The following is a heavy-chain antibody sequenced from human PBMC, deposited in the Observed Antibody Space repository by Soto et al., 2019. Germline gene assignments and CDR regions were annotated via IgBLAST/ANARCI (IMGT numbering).Heavy chain of an antibody. V-gene: IGHV3-7*01. CDR1: GFIFSNYW. Sequence: EVQLVESGGILVQPGESLRLSCAASGFIFSNYWMSWVRQAPGKGLEWVANIKQDGGEKYYVDSVEGRFTISRDNAKNSLYLQVNSLKAEDAAVYYCATSGIYGYYYYMDVWGKGTTVTVSS. CDR3: ATSGIYGYYYYMDV. D-gene: IGHD1-26*01. J-gene: IGHJ6*03. CDR2: IKQDGGEK.